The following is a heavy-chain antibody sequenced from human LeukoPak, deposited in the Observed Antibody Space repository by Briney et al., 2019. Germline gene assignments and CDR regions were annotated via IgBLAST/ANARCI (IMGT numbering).Heavy chain of an antibody. D-gene: IGHD2/OR15-2a*01. CDR3: ARSVIVADTTRGFDY. V-gene: IGHV3-21*01. J-gene: IGHJ4*02. CDR1: GFTFSSYE. CDR2: ISGTSSHI. Sequence: GGSLRLSCAASGFTFSSYEMNWVRQAPGKGLEWISIISGTSSHIFDADSVKGRFTISRDDAKNSLYRQMNSLRAEDTAVYYCARSVIVADTTRGFDYWGQGILSPSPQ.